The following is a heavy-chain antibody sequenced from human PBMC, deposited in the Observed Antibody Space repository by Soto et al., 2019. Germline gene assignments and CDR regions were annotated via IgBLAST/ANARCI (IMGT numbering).Heavy chain of an antibody. CDR2: ISAGGST. J-gene: IGHJ4*02. V-gene: IGHV3-23*01. CDR1: GFTFSDNA. D-gene: IGHD2-2*02. CDR3: ANVPIWCSRTGCYTDGFDY. Sequence: GGSLTLSCTASGFTFSDNAMSWVRQPPGKGLEWVSVISAGGSTYYADSVKGRFTVSRANSKNTLYLQMNSLRAEDTAVYYCANVPIWCSRTGCYTDGFDYWGQGTLVTVYS.